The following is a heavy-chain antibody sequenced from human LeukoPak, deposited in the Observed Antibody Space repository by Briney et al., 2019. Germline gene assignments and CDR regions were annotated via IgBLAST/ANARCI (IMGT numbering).Heavy chain of an antibody. D-gene: IGHD4-17*01. CDR3: ARDSATVTWDY. V-gene: IGHV3-21*01. J-gene: IGHJ4*02. CDR2: ISSSSSYI. CDR1: GFTFSSYS. Sequence: GGSLRLSCAASGFTFSSYSMNWVRQAPGKGLEWVSSISSSSSYIYYAHSVKGRFTISRDNAKNSLYLQMNSLRAEDTAVYYCARDSATVTWDYWGQGTLVTVSS.